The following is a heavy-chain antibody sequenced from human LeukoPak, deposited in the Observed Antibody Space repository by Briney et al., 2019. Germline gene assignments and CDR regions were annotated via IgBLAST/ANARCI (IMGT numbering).Heavy chain of an antibody. CDR1: GVSISSSIYY. D-gene: IGHD3-22*01. V-gene: IGHV4-39*01. Sequence: SEPVPLPCTVSGVSISSSIYYWVWIRQPPGKGLEWIGSIYYSGSTYYNPSLKSRVTISVDTSKNQFSLKLSSVTAADTAVYYCARLVYDCSGHPWVSDYWGKGILVTVSS. CDR2: IYYSGST. CDR3: ARLVYDCSGHPWVSDY. J-gene: IGHJ4*02.